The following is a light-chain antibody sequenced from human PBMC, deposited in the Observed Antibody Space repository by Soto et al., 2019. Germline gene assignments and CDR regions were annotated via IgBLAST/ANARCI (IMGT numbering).Light chain of an antibody. Sequence: ELVLTQSPGTVSLSPGESATLSCRAIQTLRDSYVAWYQQKPGQVPRLLIYGASSRATGIPDRFSGSGSGTDFTLTIRRLEPEDVAVYSCQHYGSSLPITFGQGTRLEIK. J-gene: IGKJ5*01. CDR1: QTLRDSY. V-gene: IGKV3-20*01. CDR3: QHYGSSLPIT. CDR2: GAS.